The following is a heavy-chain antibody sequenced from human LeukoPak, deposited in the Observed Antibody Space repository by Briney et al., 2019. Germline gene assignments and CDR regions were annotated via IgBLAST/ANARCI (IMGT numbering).Heavy chain of an antibody. CDR1: GGSISSYY. CDR3: ARAPGIAVAGTRIRWFDP. CDR2: IYYSGST. Sequence: SETLSLTCTVSGGSISSYYWSWIRQPPGKGLEWIGYIYYSGSTNYNPSLKSRVTISVDTSKNQFSLKLSSVTAADTAVYYCARAPGIAVAGTRIRWFDPWGQGTLVTVSS. J-gene: IGHJ5*02. D-gene: IGHD6-19*01. V-gene: IGHV4-59*01.